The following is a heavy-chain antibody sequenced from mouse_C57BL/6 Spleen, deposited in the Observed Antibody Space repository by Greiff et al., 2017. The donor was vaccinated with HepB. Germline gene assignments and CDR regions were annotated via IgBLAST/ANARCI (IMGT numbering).Heavy chain of an antibody. Sequence: VKLQESGAELVKPGASVKISCKASGYAFSSYWMNWVKQRPGKGLEWIGQIYPGDGDTNYNGKFKGKATLTADKSSSTAYMQLSSLTSEDSAVYFCARYGSSSYFDYWGQGTTLTVSS. D-gene: IGHD1-1*01. V-gene: IGHV1-80*01. CDR1: GYAFSSYW. CDR3: ARYGSSSYFDY. J-gene: IGHJ2*01. CDR2: IYPGDGDT.